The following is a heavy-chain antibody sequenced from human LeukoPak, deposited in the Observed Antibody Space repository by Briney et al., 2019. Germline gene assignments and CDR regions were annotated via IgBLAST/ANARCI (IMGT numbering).Heavy chain of an antibody. CDR2: INHSGST. J-gene: IGHJ4*02. CDR1: GGSISSSNW. D-gene: IGHD3-22*01. Sequence: SGTLSLTCAVSGGSISSSNWWSWVRQPPGKGLEWIGEINHSGSTNYNPSLKSRVTISVDTSKNQFSLKLSSVTAADTAVYYCARRYYYDSSGYYQPGYFDYWGQGTLVTVSS. CDR3: ARRYYYDSSGYYQPGYFDY. V-gene: IGHV4-4*02.